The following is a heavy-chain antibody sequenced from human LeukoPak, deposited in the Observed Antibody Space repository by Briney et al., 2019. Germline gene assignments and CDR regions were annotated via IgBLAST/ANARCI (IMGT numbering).Heavy chain of an antibody. CDR3: ARAPSEIGGYYPEYLRH. J-gene: IGHJ1*01. Sequence: GGSLRLSCAASGFTFSSYWMHWVRQAPGKGLVWVSRIKSDGSTSYADSWKGRFTVSRDKDKNTVSLQMNSLRAEDTGVYYCARAPSEIGGYYPEYLRHWGQGTLVIVSS. CDR2: IKSDGST. V-gene: IGHV3-74*01. D-gene: IGHD3-22*01. CDR1: GFTFSSYW.